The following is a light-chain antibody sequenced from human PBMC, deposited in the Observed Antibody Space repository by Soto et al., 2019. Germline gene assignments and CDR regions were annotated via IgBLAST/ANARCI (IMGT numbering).Light chain of an antibody. CDR3: QQYYGSPWT. CDR1: QSVLYSSNNKNY. Sequence: DIVMTQSPDSLAVSLGERATINCKSSQSVLYSSNNKNYLAWYQQKPGQPPKLLIYWASIRESGVPDRFSGSGSGTDFTLTISSLQAEDVAVYYCQQYYGSPWTFGQGTKVEIK. CDR2: WAS. V-gene: IGKV4-1*01. J-gene: IGKJ1*01.